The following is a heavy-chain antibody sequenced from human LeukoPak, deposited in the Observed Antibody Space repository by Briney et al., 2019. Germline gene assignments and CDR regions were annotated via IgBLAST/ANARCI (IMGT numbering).Heavy chain of an antibody. D-gene: IGHD1-1*01. J-gene: IGHJ4*02. CDR2: INTDGTST. CDR1: GFTFSNYW. CDR3: AKDTTFRRGYFDY. V-gene: IGHV3-74*01. Sequence: GGSLRLSCAASGFTFSNYWMHWVRHAPGKGLEWVSRINTDGTSTIYADSVRGRFTISRDNAKNTLYLQMNSLRAEDTAVYYCAKDTTFRRGYFDYWGQGTLVTVSS.